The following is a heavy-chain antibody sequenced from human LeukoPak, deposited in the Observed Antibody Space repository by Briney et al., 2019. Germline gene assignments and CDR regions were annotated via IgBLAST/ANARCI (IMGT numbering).Heavy chain of an antibody. Sequence: PGGSLRLSCAASGFTFSNHWMHWVRQVPGKGLVWVSRSDGGGSSTSYADSVKGRFSISRDNAKSTLYLQMNSLTVEDTAVYYCARGPGSSGGAYVGDYWGRGTLVTVSS. CDR1: GFTFSNHW. CDR2: SDGGGSST. D-gene: IGHD3-22*01. V-gene: IGHV3-74*01. J-gene: IGHJ4*01. CDR3: ARGPGSSGGAYVGDY.